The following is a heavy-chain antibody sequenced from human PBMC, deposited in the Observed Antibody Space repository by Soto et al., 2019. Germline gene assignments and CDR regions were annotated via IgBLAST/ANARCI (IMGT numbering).Heavy chain of an antibody. V-gene: IGHV1-2*04. J-gene: IGHJ3*02. CDR1: GYTFTGYY. D-gene: IGHD4-17*01. Sequence: ASVKVSCKASGYTFTGYYMHWVRQAPGQGLEWMGWINPNSGGTNYAQKFQGWVTMTRDRSISPAYMGLSRLRSDDTAVYYCARDLDSSVTSDAFDIWGQGTMVTVSS. CDR3: ARDLDSSVTSDAFDI. CDR2: INPNSGGT.